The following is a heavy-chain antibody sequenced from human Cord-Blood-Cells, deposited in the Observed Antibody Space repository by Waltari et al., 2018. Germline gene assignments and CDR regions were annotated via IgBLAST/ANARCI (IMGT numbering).Heavy chain of an antibody. Sequence: QVQLVESGGGVVQPGRSLRLSCAASGFTFRSYAMHWVRQAPGKGLEWVAVISYDGSNKYYADSVKGRFTISRDNSKNTLYLQMNSLRAEDTAVYYCARSLLADYGDYKTTTDYWGQGTLVTVSS. CDR2: ISYDGSNK. D-gene: IGHD4-17*01. J-gene: IGHJ4*02. V-gene: IGHV3-30-3*01. CDR3: ARSLLADYGDYKTTTDY. CDR1: GFTFRSYA.